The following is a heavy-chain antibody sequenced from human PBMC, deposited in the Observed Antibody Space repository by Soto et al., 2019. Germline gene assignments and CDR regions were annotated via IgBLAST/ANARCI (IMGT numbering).Heavy chain of an antibody. V-gene: IGHV4-59*01. CDR2: IHYSGTT. CDR3: AAGEASSRNLAPYYLDF. CDR1: AGSMRNYF. Sequence: SETLSLTCTVSAGSMRNYFWTWIRQPPGKGLEWIGYIHYSGTTSFFPSYNPSLRSRVTISEDTSKNQFSLRLLSVTTADTAVYFCAAGEASSRNLAPYYLDFWGQGTLVTVSS. D-gene: IGHD6-13*01. J-gene: IGHJ4*02.